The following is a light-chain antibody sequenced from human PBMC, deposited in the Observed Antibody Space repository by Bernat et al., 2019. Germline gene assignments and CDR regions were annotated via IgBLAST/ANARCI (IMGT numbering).Light chain of an antibody. CDR3: GSNEGGSPCDVV. J-gene: IGLJ2*01. CDR2: EVS. CDR1: SSYVGSYNL. V-gene: IGLV2-23*02. Sequence: QSALTQPASVSGSPGQSITISCPGTSSYVGSYNLVSWYQQHPGKAPKHMIYEVSKRPSGVSNRFSGSKAGNTASLAISGLQDEDKADYYCGSNEGGSPCDVVFGGGTKLTVL.